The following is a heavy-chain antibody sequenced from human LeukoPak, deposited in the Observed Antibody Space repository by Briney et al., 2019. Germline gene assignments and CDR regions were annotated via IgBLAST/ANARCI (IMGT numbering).Heavy chain of an antibody. J-gene: IGHJ5*02. V-gene: IGHV4-39*01. Sequence: SETLSLTCTVSGGSTTSSSYHWVWIRQPPGEGLEWIGCMFHGGSTYDNPSLKSRVTISGDASKNQFSLKLTSVIATDTAVYYCARVLSSGYWVDPWGQGTLVTVSS. CDR2: MFHGGST. D-gene: IGHD3-22*01. CDR3: ARVLSSGYWVDP. CDR1: GGSTTSSSYH.